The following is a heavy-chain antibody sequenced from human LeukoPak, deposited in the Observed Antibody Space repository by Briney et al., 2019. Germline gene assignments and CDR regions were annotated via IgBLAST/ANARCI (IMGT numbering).Heavy chain of an antibody. J-gene: IGHJ4*02. D-gene: IGHD5-18*01. CDR2: ITWDGYKI. Sequence: GGSLRPSCEASGFIFDDYVMYWVRQVPGKGLEWVSGITWDGYKIDYVESVKGRFTISRDNARNSLFLQMNRVRVEDTAFYYCVKGYSSSWSGYFDSWGQGTLVTVAS. CDR3: VKGYSSSWSGYFDS. V-gene: IGHV3-9*01. CDR1: GFIFDDYV.